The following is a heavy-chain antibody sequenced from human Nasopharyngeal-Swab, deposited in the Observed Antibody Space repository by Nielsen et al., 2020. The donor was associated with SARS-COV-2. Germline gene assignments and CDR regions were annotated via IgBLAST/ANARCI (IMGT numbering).Heavy chain of an antibody. CDR1: GFTFSSYW. CDR2: INSDGSST. J-gene: IGHJ4*02. Sequence: GESLKISCAASGFTFSSYWMHWVRQAPGKGLVWVSRINSDGSSTSYADSVKGRFTISRDNAKNTLYLQMNSLRAEDTAVYYCAKDSSRLTMIVASGYYFDYWGQGTLVTVSS. CDR3: AKDSSRLTMIVASGYYFDY. V-gene: IGHV3-74*01. D-gene: IGHD3-22*01.